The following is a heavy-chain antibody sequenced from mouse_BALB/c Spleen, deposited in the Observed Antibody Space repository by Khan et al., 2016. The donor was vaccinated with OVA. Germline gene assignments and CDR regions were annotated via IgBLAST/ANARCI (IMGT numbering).Heavy chain of an antibody. CDR2: IWSAGST. CDR3: ARRGYDYGRGALFAY. Sequence: VELVESGPGLVQPSQSLSITCTVSGFSLNNYSVHWVRQSPGKGLEWPGVIWSAGSTDYNAAFISRLTISKDNSRSQVFFKMNSLQPNDTAIYYCARRGYDYGRGALFAYWGQGTLVTVSA. D-gene: IGHD2-4*01. V-gene: IGHV2-2*02. CDR1: GFSLNNYS. J-gene: IGHJ3*01.